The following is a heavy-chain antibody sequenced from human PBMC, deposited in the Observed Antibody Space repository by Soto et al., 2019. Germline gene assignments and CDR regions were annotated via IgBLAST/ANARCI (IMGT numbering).Heavy chain of an antibody. V-gene: IGHV4-30-4*01. CDR2: IFYSGTT. CDR3: VRTMKIDFGATSHFDS. CDR1: GGSVSSGNNY. J-gene: IGHJ4*02. D-gene: IGHD4-17*01. Sequence: QVQLQESRPGLVKPSQTPSLTCAVSGGSVSSGNNYWGWIRQPPGKGLEWIGYIFYSGTTYNNPSLESRLTFSIDTSKSQFSLQLSSVTVADTAVYCCVRTMKIDFGATSHFDSWGEGALVTVSS.